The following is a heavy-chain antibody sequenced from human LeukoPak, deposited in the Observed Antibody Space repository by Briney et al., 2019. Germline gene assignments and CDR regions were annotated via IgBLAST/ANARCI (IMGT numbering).Heavy chain of an antibody. CDR1: GGTFSSYA. CDR2: IIPIFGTA. V-gene: IGHV1-69*13. Sequence: ASVKVSCKASGGTFSSYAISWVRQAPGQGLEWMGGIIPIFGTANYAQKFQGRVTITADESTSTAHMELSSLRSEDTAVYCCARDRIRIVGATRGYFDYWGQGTLVTVSS. CDR3: ARDRIRIVGATRGYFDY. J-gene: IGHJ4*02. D-gene: IGHD1-26*01.